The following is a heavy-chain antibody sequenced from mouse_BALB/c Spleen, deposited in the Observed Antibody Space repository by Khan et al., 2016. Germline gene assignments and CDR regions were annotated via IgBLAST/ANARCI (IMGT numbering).Heavy chain of an antibody. CDR2: IYPGDGDT. J-gene: IGHJ3*01. D-gene: IGHD2-2*01. V-gene: IGHV1-80*01. CDR3: ASEGYGYDTFAY. CDR1: GYAFSSYW. Sequence: QVQLQQPGAELVRPGSSVKISCKASGYAFSSYWMNWVKQRPGQGLEWIGQIYPGDGDTNYNGKFKGKATLTADTSSSTAYMQISSLTSEDSAVYFCASEGYGYDTFAYWVQWTLVTVSA.